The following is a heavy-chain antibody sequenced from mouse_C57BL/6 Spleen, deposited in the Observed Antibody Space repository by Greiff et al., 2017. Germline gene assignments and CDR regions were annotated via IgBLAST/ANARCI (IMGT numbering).Heavy chain of an antibody. J-gene: IGHJ2*01. Sequence: VQLQQSGPELVKPGASVKISCKASGYSFTVYYMNWVKQSPEKSLEWIGEINPSTGGTTYNQKFKAKATLTVDKSSSTAYMQLKSLTSEDSAVYYCARWFYYYGSSHIFDYWGQGTTLTVSS. CDR2: INPSTGGT. CDR1: GYSFTVYY. D-gene: IGHD1-1*01. CDR3: ARWFYYYGSSHIFDY. V-gene: IGHV1-42*01.